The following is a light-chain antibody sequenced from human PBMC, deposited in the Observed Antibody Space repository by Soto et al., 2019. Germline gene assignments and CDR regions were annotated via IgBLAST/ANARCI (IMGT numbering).Light chain of an antibody. CDR1: HTFSTSY. CDR3: QQRSNWPRSIT. Sequence: EIVLTQSPGTLSLSPGERATLSCSASHTFSTSYLAWYQQKPGQAPRLLIYGSSSRATGIPDRFSGSGSGTDFTLTISSLEPEDFAVYYCQQRSNWPRSITFGQGTRLEIK. V-gene: IGKV3D-20*02. J-gene: IGKJ5*01. CDR2: GSS.